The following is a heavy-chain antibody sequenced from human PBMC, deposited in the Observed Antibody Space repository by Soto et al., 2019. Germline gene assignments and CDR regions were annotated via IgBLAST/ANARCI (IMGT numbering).Heavy chain of an antibody. V-gene: IGHV4-30-2*01. J-gene: IGHJ3*02. D-gene: IGHD3-16*02. CDR1: GGSISSGGYS. Sequence: PSETLSLTCAVSGGSISSGGYSWSWIRQPPGKGLEWIGYMYHSGSTNYNPSLKSRVTISVDTSKNQFSLKLSSVTAADTAVYYCARLYGLDAFDIWGQGTMVTVSS. CDR2: MYHSGST. CDR3: ARLYGLDAFDI.